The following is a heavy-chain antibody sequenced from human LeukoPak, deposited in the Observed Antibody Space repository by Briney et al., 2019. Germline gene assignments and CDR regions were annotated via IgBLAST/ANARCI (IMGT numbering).Heavy chain of an antibody. Sequence: GGSLRLSCAASGFTLSDYYMSWIRQAPGKGLEWVSYISSSGSTIYYADSVKGRFTISRDNAKNSLYLQMNSLRAEDTAVYYCARDRATTPFDYWGQGTLVTVSS. CDR3: ARDRATTPFDY. CDR1: GFTLSDYY. D-gene: IGHD4-11*01. CDR2: ISSSGSTI. J-gene: IGHJ4*02. V-gene: IGHV3-11*04.